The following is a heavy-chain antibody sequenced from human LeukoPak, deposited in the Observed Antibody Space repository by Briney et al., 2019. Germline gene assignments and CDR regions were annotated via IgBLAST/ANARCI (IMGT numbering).Heavy chain of an antibody. D-gene: IGHD3-3*01. CDR1: GYSFTSYW. V-gene: IGHV5-51*01. CDR3: ARHGNDFWSGSLWFDP. J-gene: IGHJ5*02. Sequence: GESLKISCKGSGYSFTSYWIGWVRQMPGKGLEWMGIIYPGDSDTRYSPSFQGQVTISADKSIGTAYLQWSSLKASDTAMYYCARHGNDFWSGSLWFDPWGQGTLVTVSS. CDR2: IYPGDSDT.